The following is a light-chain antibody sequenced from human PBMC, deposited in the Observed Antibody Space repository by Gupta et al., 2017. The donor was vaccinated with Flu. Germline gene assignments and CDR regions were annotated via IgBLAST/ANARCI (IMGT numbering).Light chain of an antibody. CDR2: GNS. V-gene: IGLV1-44*01. J-gene: IGLJ3*02. CDR3: STWDYSLSAHWV. Sequence: SALTQEVPVSGTVGQKVLLSCTVNSNNVGSYAVGWYPQLSHGPLTTVMFGNSLPSGIPGRFSGSKSGTTASLTISGLKPEDEADYYCSTWDYSLSAHWVFGGGTKLTVL. CDR1: SNNVGSYA.